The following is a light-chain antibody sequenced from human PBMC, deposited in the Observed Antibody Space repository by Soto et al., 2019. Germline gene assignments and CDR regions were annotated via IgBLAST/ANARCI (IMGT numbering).Light chain of an antibody. CDR3: TSYTINSRVV. CDR1: SSDVGGYNY. Sequence: QSVLTQPASVSGSPGQSITISCTGTSSDVGGYNYVSWYQQHPGKAPKLMIYDVSNRPSGVSNRFSGSKSGNTASLTISGLQAEDEADYYCTSYTINSRVVFGGGTKLTVL. V-gene: IGLV2-14*01. J-gene: IGLJ2*01. CDR2: DVS.